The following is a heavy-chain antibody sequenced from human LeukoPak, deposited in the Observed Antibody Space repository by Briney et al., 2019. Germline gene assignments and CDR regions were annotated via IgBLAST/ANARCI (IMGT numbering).Heavy chain of an antibody. D-gene: IGHD3-16*01. Sequence: ASVKVSCKASGYTFTGYYMHWVRQAPGQGLEWMGWINPNSGGTNYAQKFQGRVTMTRDTSISTAYMELSRLRSDDTAVYYCARDLKYYDYVWGSPAQSDYWGQGTLVTVSS. CDR3: ARDLKYYDYVWGSPAQSDY. CDR2: INPNSGGT. V-gene: IGHV1-2*02. CDR1: GYTFTGYY. J-gene: IGHJ4*02.